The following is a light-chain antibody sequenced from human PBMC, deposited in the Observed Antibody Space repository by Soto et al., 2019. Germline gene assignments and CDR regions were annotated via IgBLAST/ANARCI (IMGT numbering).Light chain of an antibody. Sequence: QSALTQPASVSGSPGQSITISCTGTSSDVGGYNYVSWFQHHPGKAPKLIIYEVSYRPSGVPDRFSGSKSGTSASLAISGLQSEDEADYYCAAWDDSLNGYVFGTGTKLTVL. CDR2: EVS. J-gene: IGLJ1*01. CDR3: AAWDDSLNGYV. V-gene: IGLV2-14*01. CDR1: SSDVGGYNY.